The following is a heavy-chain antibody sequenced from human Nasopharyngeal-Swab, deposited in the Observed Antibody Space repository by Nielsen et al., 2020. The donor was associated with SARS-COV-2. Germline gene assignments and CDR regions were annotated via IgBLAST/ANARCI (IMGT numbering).Heavy chain of an antibody. CDR1: GYTFTSYG. D-gene: IGHD6-13*01. CDR3: ARGRWVAAAGTNFDY. V-gene: IGHV1-18*04. CDR2: IRAYNGNT. J-gene: IGHJ4*02. Sequence: ASVKVSCKASGYTFTSYGISWVRQAPGQGLEWMGWIRAYNGNTNYAQKLQGRVTMTTDTSTSTAYMELRSLRSDDTAVYYCARGRWVAAAGTNFDYWGQGTLVTVSS.